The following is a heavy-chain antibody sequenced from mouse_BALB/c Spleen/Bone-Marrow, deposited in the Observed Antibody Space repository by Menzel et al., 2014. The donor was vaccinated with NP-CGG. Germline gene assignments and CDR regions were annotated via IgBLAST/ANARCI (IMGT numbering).Heavy chain of an antibody. CDR1: GFTFRDYY. V-gene: IGHV5-4*02. J-gene: IGHJ3*01. CDR3: VRDGDYRYAWFSY. D-gene: IGHD2-14*01. Sequence: EVQGVESGGCLVKPGGSLKLSCAASGFTFRDYYMYWVRRTPEKRLEWVATISDGGTYTYYSGSVKGRFTISRDKAKNNLYLQMTNLMSEDTAMYRCVRDGDYRYAWFSYRGQGTLVTVSA. CDR2: ISDGGTYT.